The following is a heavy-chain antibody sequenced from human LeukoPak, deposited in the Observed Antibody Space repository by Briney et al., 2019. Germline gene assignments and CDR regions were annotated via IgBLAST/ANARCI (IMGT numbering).Heavy chain of an antibody. Sequence: GGSLRLSCAASGFTFSSYSMNWVRQAPGKGLEWVSHITASGTAMFYADSVKGRFTISRDNAKNSLYLQMNSLRDEDTAVYYCALIAVAGSRFDYWGQGTLVTVSS. CDR1: GFTFSSYS. V-gene: IGHV3-48*02. CDR2: ITASGTAM. CDR3: ALIAVAGSRFDY. D-gene: IGHD6-19*01. J-gene: IGHJ4*02.